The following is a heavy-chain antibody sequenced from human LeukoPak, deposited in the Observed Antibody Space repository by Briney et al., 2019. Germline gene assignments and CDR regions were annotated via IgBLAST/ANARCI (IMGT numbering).Heavy chain of an antibody. D-gene: IGHD6-13*01. J-gene: IGHJ4*02. CDR2: IYSGGST. CDR1: GFTVSSNY. Sequence: PGGSLRLSCAASGFTVSSNYMSWVRQAPGKGLEWVSVIYSGGSTYYADSVKGRFTISRDNSKNTLYLQMNSLRAEDAAVYYCARDGRYSSSWYYFDYWGQGTLVTVSS. CDR3: ARDGRYSSSWYYFDY. V-gene: IGHV3-66*01.